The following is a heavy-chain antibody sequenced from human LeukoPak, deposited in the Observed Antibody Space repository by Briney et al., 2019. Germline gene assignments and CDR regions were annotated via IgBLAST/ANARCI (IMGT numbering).Heavy chain of an antibody. CDR1: GFTFSSYG. D-gene: IGHD6-19*01. V-gene: IGHV3-30*18. CDR2: ISYDGSNK. J-gene: IGHJ4*02. Sequence: GGSLGPSGAASGFTFSSYGMHWVRQAPGKGREWVAVISYDGSNKYYAGSVKGRFTISRDNSKNTLYLQMNSLRAEDTAVYYCAKAVAGYFDYWGQGTLVTVSS. CDR3: AKAVAGYFDY.